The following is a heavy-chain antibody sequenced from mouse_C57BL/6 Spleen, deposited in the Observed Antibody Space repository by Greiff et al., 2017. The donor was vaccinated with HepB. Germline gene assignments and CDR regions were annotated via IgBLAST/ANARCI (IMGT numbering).Heavy chain of an antibody. D-gene: IGHD2-4*01. CDR2: INPSSGYT. J-gene: IGHJ4*01. Sequence: LEESGAELARPGASVKMSCKASGYTFTSYTMHWVKQRPGQGLEWIGYINPSSGYTKYNQKFKDKATLTADKSSSTAYMQLSSLTSEDSAVYYCARGGYDYDDYAMDYWGQGTSVTVSS. CDR3: ARGGYDYDDYAMDY. V-gene: IGHV1-4*01. CDR1: GYTFTSYT.